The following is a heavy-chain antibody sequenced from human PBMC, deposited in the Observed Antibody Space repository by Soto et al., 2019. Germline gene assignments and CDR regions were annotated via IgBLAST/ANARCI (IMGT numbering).Heavy chain of an antibody. V-gene: IGHV4-31*03. J-gene: IGHJ3*02. CDR2: IYYSGST. D-gene: IGHD2-21*02. CDR3: ARVCGGDCHNAFDI. Sequence: QVQLQESGPGLVKPSQTLSLTCTVSGGSISSGGYYWSWIRQHPGKGLEWIGYIYYSGSTYYNPSLKSRFTISVDPSKTQFSLKLSSVTAADTAVYYCARVCGGDCHNAFDIWGQGTMVTVSS. CDR1: GGSISSGGYY.